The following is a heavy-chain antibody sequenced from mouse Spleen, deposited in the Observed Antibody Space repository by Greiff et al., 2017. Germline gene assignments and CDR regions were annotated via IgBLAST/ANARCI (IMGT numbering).Heavy chain of an antibody. J-gene: IGHJ4*01. CDR3: ARRGYGSSYVYAMDY. V-gene: IGHV5-9*01. D-gene: IGHD1-1*01. CDR1: GFTFSSYA. CDR2: ISSGGGNT. Sequence: EVMLVESGGGLVKLGGSLKLSCAASGFTFSSYAMSWVRQTPEKRLEWVATISSGGGNTYYPDSVKGRFTISRDNAKNTLYLQMSSLKSEDTAMYYCARRGYGSSYVYAMDYWGQGTSVTVSS.